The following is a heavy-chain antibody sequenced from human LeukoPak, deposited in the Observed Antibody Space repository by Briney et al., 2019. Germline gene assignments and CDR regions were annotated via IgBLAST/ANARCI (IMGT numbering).Heavy chain of an antibody. J-gene: IGHJ4*02. CDR3: ARRVWGSNRYTDC. CDR2: IYTGGNT. D-gene: IGHD3-16*02. CDR1: GFTFSSYE. Sequence: GEALRLSCAASGFTFSSYEMSWVRQTPGKGLEWVAIIYTGGNTYYADSVKGRFTISRDNSKNTLYLQMNSLRGEDTAVYHCARRVWGSNRYTDCWGQGELVTVSS. V-gene: IGHV3-53*01.